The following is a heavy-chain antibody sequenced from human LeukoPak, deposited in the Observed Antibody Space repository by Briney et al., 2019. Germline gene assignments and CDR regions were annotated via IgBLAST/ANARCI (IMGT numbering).Heavy chain of an antibody. Sequence: GGSLRLSCAASGFSISSYEMNWVPQAPGKGLEWVSHTSSSGSTIWYADSVKGRFTISRDKAKNSLYLQMNSLRAEDTAVYYCARVELAPYYYYMDVWGKGTTVTVSS. D-gene: IGHD1-7*01. CDR1: GFSISSYE. CDR3: ARVELAPYYYYMDV. CDR2: TSSSGSTI. V-gene: IGHV3-48*03. J-gene: IGHJ6*03.